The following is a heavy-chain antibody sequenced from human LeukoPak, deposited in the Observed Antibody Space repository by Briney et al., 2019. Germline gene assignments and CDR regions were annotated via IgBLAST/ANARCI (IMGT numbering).Heavy chain of an antibody. CDR3: TKDIHFGDYGFAWCAFDI. Sequence: PGRSLRLSCAASGFTFDDYAMHWVRQAPGKGLEWVSGISWNSGAVGYADSVKGRFTISRDKAKNSLYLQMNSLRAEDTALYYCTKDIHFGDYGFAWCAFDIWGRGTMVTVSS. CDR1: GFTFDDYA. CDR2: ISWNSGAV. V-gene: IGHV3-9*01. D-gene: IGHD4-17*01. J-gene: IGHJ3*02.